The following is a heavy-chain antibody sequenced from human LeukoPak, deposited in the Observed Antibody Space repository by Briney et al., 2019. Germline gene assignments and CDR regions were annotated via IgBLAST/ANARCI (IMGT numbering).Heavy chain of an antibody. D-gene: IGHD4-23*01. J-gene: IGHJ4*02. Sequence: ASQTLSLTCAVSVGSISSGGYSWSWIRQPPGKGLEWIGYIYHSGSTYYNPSLKSRVTISVDRSKNQFSLKLSSVTAADTAVYYCARGVSRGKGYFDYWGQGTLVTVSS. CDR3: ARGVSRGKGYFDY. CDR2: IYHSGST. CDR1: VGSISSGGYS. V-gene: IGHV4-30-2*01.